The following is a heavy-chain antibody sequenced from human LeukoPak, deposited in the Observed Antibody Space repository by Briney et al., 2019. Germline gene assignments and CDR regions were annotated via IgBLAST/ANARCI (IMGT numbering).Heavy chain of an antibody. Sequence: PSQTLSLICAVSGGSISSDDYSSSWVRQPPGKGQEWIGYIYLSGSTYYNPSLKSRVTISVDRSKSHFSLKMTSVTDADTAVYYCARILNASGNGEDWFDPWGQGILVTVSS. CDR2: IYLSGST. J-gene: IGHJ5*02. CDR3: ARILNASGNGEDWFDP. CDR1: GGSISSDDYS. V-gene: IGHV4-30-2*01. D-gene: IGHD3-10*01.